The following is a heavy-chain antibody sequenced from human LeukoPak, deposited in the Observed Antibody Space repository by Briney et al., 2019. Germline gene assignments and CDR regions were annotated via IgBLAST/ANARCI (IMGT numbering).Heavy chain of an antibody. V-gene: IGHV3-48*03. CDR3: ARDSGGSSPFDY. CDR1: GFTFSSYE. CDR2: ISSSGFNI. Sequence: GGSLRLSCAVSGFTFSSYEMNWVRQAPGKGLEWVSYISSSGFNIYYADSVKGRFTISRDNARNSLYLQMNSLRAEDTAIYYCARDSGGSSPFDYWGQGTLVTVSS. J-gene: IGHJ4*02. D-gene: IGHD2-15*01.